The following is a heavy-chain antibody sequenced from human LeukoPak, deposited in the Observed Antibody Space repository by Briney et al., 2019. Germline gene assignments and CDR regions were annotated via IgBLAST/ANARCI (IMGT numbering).Heavy chain of an antibody. Sequence: ASVRVSCKASGYTFTAYYIHWVRRAPGQGLEWMGWISPNSGGTNYGQRFQGRVTMTRDTSISTAYMELTRLTSDDTAFYYCARDGIYTTDFDVFDIWGQGTMVTVSS. CDR3: ARDGIYTTDFDVFDI. CDR1: GYTFTAYY. D-gene: IGHD2-2*02. V-gene: IGHV1-2*02. J-gene: IGHJ3*02. CDR2: ISPNSGGT.